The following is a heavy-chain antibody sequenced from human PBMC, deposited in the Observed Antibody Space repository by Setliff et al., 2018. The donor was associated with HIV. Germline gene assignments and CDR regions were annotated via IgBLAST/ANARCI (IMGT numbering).Heavy chain of an antibody. Sequence: SETLSLTCTVSGGSISGYYWSWVRQPPEKRLELIGFIHYSGSSDYNTSLKSRITISVDMSRNQFSLVLSSLTAADTAVYYCARFQAWQLGRRGGYYYYMDVWGKGTTVTVSS. V-gene: IGHV4-59*01. CDR2: IHYSGSS. D-gene: IGHD1-1*01. CDR3: ARFQAWQLGRRGGYYYYMDV. CDR1: GGSISGYY. J-gene: IGHJ6*03.